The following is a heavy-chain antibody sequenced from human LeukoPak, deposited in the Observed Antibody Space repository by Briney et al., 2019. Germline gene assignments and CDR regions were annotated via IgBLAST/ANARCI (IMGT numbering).Heavy chain of an antibody. CDR3: ARAIVPIRGYCSGGSCYNYYGMDV. J-gene: IGHJ6*02. Sequence: SETLSLTCTVSGGSISSGGYYWSWIRQPPGKGLEWIGYIHHSGSTYYNPSLKSRVTISVDRSKNQFSLKLSSVTAADTAVYYCARAIVPIRGYCSGGSCYNYYGMDVWGQGTTVTVSS. V-gene: IGHV4-30-2*01. D-gene: IGHD2-15*01. CDR2: IHHSGST. CDR1: GGSISSGGYY.